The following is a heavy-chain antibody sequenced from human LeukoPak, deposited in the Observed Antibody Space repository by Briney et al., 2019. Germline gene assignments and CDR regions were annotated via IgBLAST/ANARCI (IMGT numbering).Heavy chain of an antibody. D-gene: IGHD2-8*01. Sequence: APLKVSCKASGYTFTGPYIHWMRQAPGQGLEWMGWINPNSGTTKYAQKFQGRVTVTRDTSTSTAYMELSGLRTDDTAAYYCARVEYCTKGVCINFDLWGQGTLVTVSS. CDR3: ARVEYCTKGVCINFDL. CDR1: GYTFTGPY. CDR2: INPNSGTT. J-gene: IGHJ4*02. V-gene: IGHV1-2*02.